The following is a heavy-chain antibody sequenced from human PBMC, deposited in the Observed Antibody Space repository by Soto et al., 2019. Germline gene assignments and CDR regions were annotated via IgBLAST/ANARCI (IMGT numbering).Heavy chain of an antibody. V-gene: IGHV1-2*02. CDR1: GYPVTAYY. CDR2: INPATGAA. CDR3: ARGGGVGVAGSAAFDM. J-gene: IGHJ3*02. D-gene: IGHD3-3*01. Sequence: QLHLVQSGAVVKKPGASVTVSCSASGYPVTAYYMHWVRQAPGRGLEWMGGINPATGAAKYTQTFQGRVTMTRDASTSTGFMELSGLTSAGTAVFYCARGGGVGVAGSAAFDMWGQGTLVTVSS.